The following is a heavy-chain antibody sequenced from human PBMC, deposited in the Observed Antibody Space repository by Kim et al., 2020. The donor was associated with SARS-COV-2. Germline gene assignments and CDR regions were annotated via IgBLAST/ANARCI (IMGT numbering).Heavy chain of an antibody. CDR2: STS. J-gene: IGHJ4*02. CDR3: ASGGYYIDF. D-gene: IGHD6-13*01. Sequence: STSYSADSVEARFTISRDNAKTSVSLQMNSLRDEDTAMYYCASGGYYIDFWGQGALVTVSS. V-gene: IGHV3-48*02.